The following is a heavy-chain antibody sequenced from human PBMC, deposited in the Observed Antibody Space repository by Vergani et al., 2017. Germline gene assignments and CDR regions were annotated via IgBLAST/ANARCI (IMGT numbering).Heavy chain of an antibody. CDR2: IYHSGTT. D-gene: IGHD6-13*01. CDR1: GGSISSSNW. V-gene: IGHV4-4*02. CDR3: ARDIAAAGNLDY. Sequence: QVQLQESGPGLVKPSGTLSLTCAVSGGSISSSNWWSWVRQPPGKELEWIGEIYHSGTTNYNPSLKSRVSITVDKSNNQFSLNLSSVTAADTAVYYCARDIAAAGNLDYWGQGTLVTVSS. J-gene: IGHJ4*02.